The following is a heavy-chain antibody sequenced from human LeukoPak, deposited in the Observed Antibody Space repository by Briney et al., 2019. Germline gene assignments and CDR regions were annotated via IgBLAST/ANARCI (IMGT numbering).Heavy chain of an antibody. CDR3: ARPHYDILTGYGGGPAFDI. D-gene: IGHD3-9*01. CDR1: GYTFTSYY. CDR2: INPNSGGT. Sequence: ASVKVSCKASGYTFTSYYMHWVRQAPGQGLEWMGWINPNSGGTNYAQKFQGRVTMTRDTSISTAYMELSRLRSDDTAVYYCARPHYDILTGYGGGPAFDIWGQGTMVTVSS. J-gene: IGHJ3*02. V-gene: IGHV1-2*02.